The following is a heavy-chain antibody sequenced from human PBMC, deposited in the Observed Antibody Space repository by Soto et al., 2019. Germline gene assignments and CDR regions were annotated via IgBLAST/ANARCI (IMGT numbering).Heavy chain of an antibody. CDR1: GGTFSSYA. CDR3: ARAAAGLRGFVHYGMAF. Sequence: SVKVSCKASGGTFSSYAISWVRQAPGQGLEWMGGIIPIFGTANYAQKFQGRVTITADESTSTAYMELSSLRSEDTAVYYCARAAAGLRGFVHYGMAFWGQGTTVTVSS. D-gene: IGHD6-13*01. J-gene: IGHJ6*02. V-gene: IGHV1-69*13. CDR2: IIPIFGTA.